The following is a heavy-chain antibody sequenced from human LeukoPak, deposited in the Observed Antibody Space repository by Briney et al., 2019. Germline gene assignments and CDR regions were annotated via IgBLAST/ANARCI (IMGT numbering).Heavy chain of an antibody. D-gene: IGHD6-19*01. Sequence: SETLSLTCAVYGGSFSGYYWSWIRQPPGKGLEWIGEINHSGSTNYNPSLKSRVTISVDTSKNQFSLKLSSVTAADTAVYYCARDRYSSGWFDYWGQGTLVTVSS. V-gene: IGHV4-34*01. CDR2: INHSGST. CDR3: ARDRYSSGWFDY. CDR1: GGSFSGYY. J-gene: IGHJ4*02.